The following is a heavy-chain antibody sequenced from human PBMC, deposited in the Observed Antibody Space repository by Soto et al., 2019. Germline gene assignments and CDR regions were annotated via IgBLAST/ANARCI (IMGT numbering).Heavy chain of an antibody. CDR1: GRSMSGYY. CDR3: ARAGIFGVVIMREKQAFDY. V-gene: IGHV4-4*07. J-gene: IGHJ4*02. CDR2: IYTSGST. Sequence: PSETLSLTCTVSGRSMSGYYWSWIRQPAGERLEWIGRIYTSGSTNYNPSLKSRVTMSVDTSKNQFSLKLSSVTAADTAVYYCARAGIFGVVIMREKQAFDYWGQGTLVTVSS. D-gene: IGHD3-3*01.